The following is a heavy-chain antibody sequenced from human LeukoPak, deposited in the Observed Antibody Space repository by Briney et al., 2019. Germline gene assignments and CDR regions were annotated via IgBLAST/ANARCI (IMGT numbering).Heavy chain of an antibody. V-gene: IGHV4-4*02. D-gene: IGHD3-16*01. CDR3: AREREVRGGFDP. J-gene: IGHJ5*02. CDR1: GGSISSSNW. Sequence: SETLSLTCAVSGGSISSSNWWSWVRQPPGKGLEWIGEIYHTGSTNYNPSLKSRVTISVDKSKNQFSLKLSSVTAADTAVYYCAREREVRGGFDPWGQGTLVTVSS. CDR2: IYHTGST.